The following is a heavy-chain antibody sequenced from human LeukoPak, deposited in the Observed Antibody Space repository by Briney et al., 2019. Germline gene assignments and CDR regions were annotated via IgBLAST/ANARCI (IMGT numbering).Heavy chain of an antibody. D-gene: IGHD3-3*01. CDR1: GYTFASYD. CDR2: ISAYNGNT. Sequence: GASVKVSWKASGYTFASYDISWVRQAPGQGLEWMGWISAYNGNTNYAQKVQGRVTMTRDTSTSTAYMEVRSLRSDDTAVYYCARWRGYTGSIDENWFDPWGQGTLVTVSS. J-gene: IGHJ5*02. V-gene: IGHV1-18*01. CDR3: ARWRGYTGSIDENWFDP.